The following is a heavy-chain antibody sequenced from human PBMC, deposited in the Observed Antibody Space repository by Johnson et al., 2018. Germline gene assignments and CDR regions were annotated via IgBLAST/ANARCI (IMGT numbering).Heavy chain of an antibody. CDR2: VSFDGSRK. J-gene: IGHJ4*02. D-gene: IGHD1-26*01. CDR3: ARELMSGSVPYFGY. V-gene: IGHV3-30*03. Sequence: QVQLVQSGGGVVQPGRSXRLSCAASGFPFSSFAMHWVRQAPGKGLEWVAAVSFDGSRKHYADSVNGRFTVSRDASKDTLYLEMNGLRTEDTSVYYCARELMSGSVPYFGYWGQGTLVSVSS. CDR1: GFPFSSFA.